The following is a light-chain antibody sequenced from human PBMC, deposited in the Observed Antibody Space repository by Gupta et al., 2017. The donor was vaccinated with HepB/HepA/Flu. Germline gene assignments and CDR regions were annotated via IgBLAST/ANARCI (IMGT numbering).Light chain of an antibody. Sequence: IQMTQSPSSLSASVGDRVTITCQASQDISNYLNWYQQKPGKAPKLLIYDASNLETGVPSRFSGSGSGTDFTFTISSLQPEDIATYYCQQDDNLPCTFGQGTRVEIK. V-gene: IGKV1-33*01. J-gene: IGKJ5*01. CDR1: QDISNY. CDR3: QQDDNLPCT. CDR2: DAS.